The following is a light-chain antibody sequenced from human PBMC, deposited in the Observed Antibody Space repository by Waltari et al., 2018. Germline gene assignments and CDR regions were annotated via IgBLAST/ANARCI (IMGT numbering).Light chain of an antibody. CDR1: NSDIDPFNY. Sequence: QSALTQPRSVSGSPGQSVTISCTKTNSDIDPFNYVSWYQQHPGKAPKLVIYDVRVRPSGVPDRFYGSRSGNTASLIISGLQPEDEADYYCSSFPGGSLVFGGGTELTVL. CDR2: DVR. CDR3: SSFPGGSLV. J-gene: IGLJ2*01. V-gene: IGLV2-11*01.